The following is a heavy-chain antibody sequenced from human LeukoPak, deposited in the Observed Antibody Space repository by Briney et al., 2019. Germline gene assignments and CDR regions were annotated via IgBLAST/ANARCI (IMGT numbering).Heavy chain of an antibody. CDR2: ISSSNSYT. J-gene: IGHJ6*02. V-gene: IGHV3-11*06. D-gene: IGHD3-10*01. CDR1: GFTVSNDY. CDR3: ARDYRRNGSGSREGVYYYYGMDV. Sequence: PGGSLRLSCAASGFTVSNDYMSWIRQAPGKGLEWVSYISSSNSYTNYVDSVKGRFTISRDNAKNSLYLQMNSLRAEDTAVYYCARDYRRNGSGSREGVYYYYGMDVWGQGTTVTVSS.